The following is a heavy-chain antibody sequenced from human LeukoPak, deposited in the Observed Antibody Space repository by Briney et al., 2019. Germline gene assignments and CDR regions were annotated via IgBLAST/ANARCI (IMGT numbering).Heavy chain of an antibody. J-gene: IGHJ6*02. V-gene: IGHV3-23*01. Sequence: GGSLRLSCAASGFTFSSYAMSWVRQAPGKGLEWVSAISGSGGSTYYADSVKGRFTISRDNSKNTLYLQMNRLRAEDTAVYYCAKFVGRPYYYGMDVWGQGTTVTVSS. CDR2: ISGSGGST. D-gene: IGHD2-15*01. CDR1: GFTFSSYA. CDR3: AKFVGRPYYYGMDV.